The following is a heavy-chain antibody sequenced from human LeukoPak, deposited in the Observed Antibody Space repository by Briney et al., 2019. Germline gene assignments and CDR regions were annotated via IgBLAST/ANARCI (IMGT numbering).Heavy chain of an antibody. CDR3: AKDDGNVY. V-gene: IGHV3-23*01. J-gene: IGHJ4*02. CDR1: GFTLSSFA. Sequence: GGSLRLSCVASGFTLSSFAMSWVRQAPGKGLEWVSSISGTTGTTYYADSVRGRFTISRDNSKNTLSLHMNSLRAEDTALYYCAKDDGNVYWGQGTLVTVSS. CDR2: ISGTTGTT. D-gene: IGHD4-23*01.